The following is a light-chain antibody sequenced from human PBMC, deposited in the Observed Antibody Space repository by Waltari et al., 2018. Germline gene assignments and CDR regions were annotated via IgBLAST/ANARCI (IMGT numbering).Light chain of an antibody. Sequence: EVVSTQSRATLPLPPGERATLSCRASQSVSYYLAWYQQKPVQAPRLLIYDASNRATGIPARFSGSGSGTDFTLTISSLEPEDFAVYYCQQRTNWPLTFGGGTKVEI. V-gene: IGKV3-11*01. CDR3: QQRTNWPLT. CDR2: DAS. CDR1: QSVSYY. J-gene: IGKJ4*01.